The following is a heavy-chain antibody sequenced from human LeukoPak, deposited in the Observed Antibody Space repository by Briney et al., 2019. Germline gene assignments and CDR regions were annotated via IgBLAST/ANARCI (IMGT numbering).Heavy chain of an antibody. J-gene: IGHJ3*02. CDR1: GFTFSSYS. CDR3: AKDLEVFIVVVPAAMVAFDI. V-gene: IGHV3-21*04. Sequence: GGSLRLSCAASGFTFSSYSMNWVRQAPGKGLEWVSSISSTGTYMYYADSVKGRFTISRDNSKNTLYLQMNSLRAEDTAVYYCAKDLEVFIVVVPAAMVAFDIWGQGTMVTVSS. D-gene: IGHD2-2*01. CDR2: ISSTGTYM.